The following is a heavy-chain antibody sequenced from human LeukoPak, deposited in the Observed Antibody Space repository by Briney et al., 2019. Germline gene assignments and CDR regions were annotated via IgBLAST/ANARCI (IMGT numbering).Heavy chain of an antibody. J-gene: IGHJ5*02. V-gene: IGHV3-53*01. D-gene: IGHD6-6*01. Sequence: PGGSLRLSCAASGLTVSSNYMSWVRQAPGKGLEWVSVIYSGGSTYYADSVKGRFTISRDNPKNTLYLQMNSLRAEDTAVYYCARSYSSSFDWFDPWGQGTLVTVSS. CDR2: IYSGGST. CDR1: GLTVSSNY. CDR3: ARSYSSSFDWFDP.